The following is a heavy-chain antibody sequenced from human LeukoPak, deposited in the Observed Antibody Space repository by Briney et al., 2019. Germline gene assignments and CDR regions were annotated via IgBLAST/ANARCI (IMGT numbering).Heavy chain of an antibody. CDR2: ISSSSSTI. J-gene: IGHJ5*02. Sequence: GGPLRLSCAASGFNIASQAMNWVRQAPGKGLEWVSYISSSSSTIYYADSVKGRFTISRDNAKNSLYLQMNSLRAEDTAVYYCARESSNWFDPWGQGTLVTVSS. V-gene: IGHV3-48*04. CDR1: GFNIASQA. CDR3: ARESSNWFDP.